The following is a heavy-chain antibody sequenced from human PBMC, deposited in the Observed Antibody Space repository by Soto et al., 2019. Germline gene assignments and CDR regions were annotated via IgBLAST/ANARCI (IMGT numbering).Heavy chain of an antibody. V-gene: IGHV3-23*01. CDR2: ITATAT. J-gene: IGHJ5*02. Sequence: EVQLLESGGGFVQPGGSLRLSCAASGFNFRQYAMVWVRQAPGKSLEWVSAITATATHSADSVKGRFTISKDSSKTILYLDINNLRVKDTAVYYCAKGMVPDQWGQGTLITVSS. CDR1: GFNFRQYA. D-gene: IGHD2-8*01. CDR3: AKGMVPDQ.